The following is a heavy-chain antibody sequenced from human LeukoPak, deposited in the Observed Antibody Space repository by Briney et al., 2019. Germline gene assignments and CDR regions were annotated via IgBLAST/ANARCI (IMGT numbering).Heavy chain of an antibody. CDR2: INPNDGDT. J-gene: IGHJ4*02. Sequence: ASVKVSCKASGYTFTDYYMHWVRQAPGQGCEWMGWINPNDGDTNYAQKFQGRVTMTRDTSISTAHMEVSRLRSDDTAVYYCARASFLYCSSTTCLFDYWGQGTLVTVSS. V-gene: IGHV1-2*02. CDR3: ARASFLYCSSTTCLFDY. CDR1: GYTFTDYY. D-gene: IGHD2-2*01.